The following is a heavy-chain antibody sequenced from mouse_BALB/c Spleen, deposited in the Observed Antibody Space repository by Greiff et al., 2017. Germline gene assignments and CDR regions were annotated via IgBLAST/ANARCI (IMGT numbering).Heavy chain of an antibody. D-gene: IGHD1-1*01. CDR3: ARHKDYYGSSEDAMDY. J-gene: IGHJ4*01. CDR1: GFTFSSYT. CDR2: ISNGGGST. V-gene: IGHV5-12-2*01. Sequence: DVKLVESGGGLVQPGGSLKLSCAASGFTFSSYTMSWVRQTPEKRLEWVAYISNGGGSTYYPDTVKGRFTISRDNAKNTLYLQMSSLKSEDTAMYYCARHKDYYGSSEDAMDYWGQGTSVTVSS.